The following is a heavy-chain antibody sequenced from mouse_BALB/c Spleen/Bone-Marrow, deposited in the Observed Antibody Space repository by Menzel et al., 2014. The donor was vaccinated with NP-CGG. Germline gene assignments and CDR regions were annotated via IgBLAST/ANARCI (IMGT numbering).Heavy chain of an antibody. D-gene: IGHD1-2*01. CDR3: ATYYYGYYFDY. CDR1: GFNIKDTY. J-gene: IGHJ2*01. V-gene: IGHV14-3*02. Sequence: VQLQQSGAELVKPGASVRLSCTASGFNIKDTYMHRVKQRPEQGLEWIGRIDPANGNTKYDPKFQGKATITADTSSNTAYLQLSSLTSEDTAVYYCATYYYGYYFDYWGQGTTLTVSS. CDR2: IDPANGNT.